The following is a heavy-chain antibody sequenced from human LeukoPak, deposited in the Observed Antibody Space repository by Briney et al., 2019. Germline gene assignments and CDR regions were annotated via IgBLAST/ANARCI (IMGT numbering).Heavy chain of an antibody. D-gene: IGHD3-10*01. CDR3: ARSTPLITMVRGVITEYFQH. CDR1: GGSISSYY. Sequence: SETLSLTCTVSGGSISSYYWSWIRQPAGKGLEWIGRIYTSGSTNYNPSLKSRVTMSVDTSKNQFSLKLSSVTAADTAVYYCARSTPLITMVRGVITEYFQHWGQGTLVTVSS. J-gene: IGHJ1*01. V-gene: IGHV4-4*07. CDR2: IYTSGST.